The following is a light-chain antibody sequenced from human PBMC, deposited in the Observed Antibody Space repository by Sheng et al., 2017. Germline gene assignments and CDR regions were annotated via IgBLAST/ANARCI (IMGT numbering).Light chain of an antibody. J-gene: IGKJ2*01. Sequence: IVMTQSPDSLAVSLGERATINCKSSQSVLHSSDNKNYLAWYQQKPGQPPKLLFYWAYTRESGVPVRFSGSGSGTDFSLTISSLQAEDVALYYCQQYYNTPYTFGQGTKLEIK. CDR2: WAY. CDR3: QQYYNTPYT. V-gene: IGKV4-1*01. CDR1: QSVLHSSDNKNY.